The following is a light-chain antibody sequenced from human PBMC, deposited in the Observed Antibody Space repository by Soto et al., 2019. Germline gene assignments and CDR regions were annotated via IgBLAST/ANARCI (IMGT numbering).Light chain of an antibody. CDR1: QSVSSN. Sequence: EIAMTQSPATLSVSPGERATLSCRASQSVSSNLAWYQQTPGQAPRLLIFGASIRATGIPARFSGSGSGTDFTLTISSLQSEDFAVYYCQQYNDWPPLTFGGGTKVDIK. V-gene: IGKV3-15*01. J-gene: IGKJ4*01. CDR3: QQYNDWPPLT. CDR2: GAS.